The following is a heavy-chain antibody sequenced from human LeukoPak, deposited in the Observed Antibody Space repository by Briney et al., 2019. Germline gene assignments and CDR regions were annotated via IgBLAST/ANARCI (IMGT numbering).Heavy chain of an antibody. Sequence: SETLSLTCAVYGGSFSGYYWSWIRQPPGKGLEWIGEINHSGSTNYNPSLKSRVTISVGTSKNQFSLKLSSVTAADTAVYYCARGLTIFGVARRGWFDPWGQGTLVTVSS. V-gene: IGHV4-34*01. CDR3: ARGLTIFGVARRGWFDP. CDR1: GGSFSGYY. CDR2: INHSGST. J-gene: IGHJ5*02. D-gene: IGHD3-3*01.